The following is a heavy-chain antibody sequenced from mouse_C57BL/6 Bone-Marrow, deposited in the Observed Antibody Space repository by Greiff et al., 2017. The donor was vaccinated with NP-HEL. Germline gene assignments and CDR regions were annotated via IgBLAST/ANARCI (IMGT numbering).Heavy chain of an antibody. Sequence: EVQLVESGGGLVKPGGSLKLSCAASGFTFSSYAMSWVRQTPEKRLEWVATISDGGSYTYYPDNVKGRFTISRDNAKNNLYLQMSNLKSEDTAMYYCARELGTVDYGGQGTTLTVSS. D-gene: IGHD4-1*01. CDR3: ARELGTVDY. CDR2: ISDGGSYT. V-gene: IGHV5-4*01. J-gene: IGHJ2*01. CDR1: GFTFSSYA.